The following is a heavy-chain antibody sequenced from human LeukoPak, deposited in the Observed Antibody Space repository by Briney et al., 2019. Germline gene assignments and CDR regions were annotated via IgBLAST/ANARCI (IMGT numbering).Heavy chain of an antibody. V-gene: IGHV1-46*01. CDR3: ARDQEPITGYSSGWYFDY. J-gene: IGHJ4*02. D-gene: IGHD6-19*01. Sequence: ASVKVSCKASGYTFTSYYMHWVRQAPGQGLEWMGIINPSGGSTSYAQKFQGRVTMTRDMSTSTVYMELSSLRSEDTAVYYCARDQEPITGYSSGWYFDYWGQGTLVTVSS. CDR2: INPSGGST. CDR1: GYTFTSYY.